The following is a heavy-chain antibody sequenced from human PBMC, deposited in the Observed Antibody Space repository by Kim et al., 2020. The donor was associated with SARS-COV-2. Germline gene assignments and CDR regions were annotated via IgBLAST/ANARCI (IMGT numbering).Heavy chain of an antibody. CDR3: ARGRYSSAYSAVGV. CDR1: GFTFSSYA. D-gene: IGHD5-18*01. V-gene: IGHV3-23*01. J-gene: IGHJ6*02. Sequence: GGSLRHSCATSGFTFSSYALTWVRQAPGKGLEWVSGISGSGNNTYYAGSVKGRFTISRDNSKNTLYLQMNTLRAEDTALYYCARGRYSSAYSAVGVWGQG. CDR2: ISGSGNNT.